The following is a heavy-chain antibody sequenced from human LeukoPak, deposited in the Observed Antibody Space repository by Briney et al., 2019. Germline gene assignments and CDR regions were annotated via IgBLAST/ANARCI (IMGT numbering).Heavy chain of an antibody. J-gene: IGHJ6*02. CDR3: ARAYDSKHYYYGMDV. CDR1: GGSISSSSYY. CDR2: IYYSGST. D-gene: IGHD3-22*01. Sequence: SETLSLTCTVSGGSISSSSYYWGWIRQPPGKGLEWIGSIYYSGSTYYNPSLKSRVTISVDTSKNQFSLKLSSVTAADTAVYYCARAYDSKHYYYGMDVWGQGTTVTVSS. V-gene: IGHV4-39*07.